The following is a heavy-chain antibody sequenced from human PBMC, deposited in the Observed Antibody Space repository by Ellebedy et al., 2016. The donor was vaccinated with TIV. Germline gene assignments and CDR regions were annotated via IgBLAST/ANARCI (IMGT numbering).Heavy chain of an antibody. Sequence: GESLKISXRASGHSFTIYWITWVRQMPGKGLEWMGRIHPSDTSGSYTSYSPSFQGHVTISTDKSISTAYLQWSSLKASDTAMYYCVRRRSSGRRESQHFDYWGQGTPVTVSS. CDR2: IHPSDTSGSYT. CDR1: GHSFTIYW. CDR3: VRRRSSGRRESQHFDY. D-gene: IGHD6-19*01. J-gene: IGHJ4*02. V-gene: IGHV5-10-1*01.